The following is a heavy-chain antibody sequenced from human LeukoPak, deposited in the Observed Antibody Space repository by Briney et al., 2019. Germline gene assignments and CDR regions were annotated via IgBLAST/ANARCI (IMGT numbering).Heavy chain of an antibody. CDR2: IYDSGST. CDR1: GGSMSSGIYY. Sequence: TSQTLSLTCNVSGGSMSSGIYYWSWIRQPPGENLEWIGYIYDSGSTYYNPSLKSRVTISIDRSKDQFSLKLSSVTAADTAVYYCARYGGSGTYFFDYWGQGTLVTVSS. V-gene: IGHV4-30-2*01. D-gene: IGHD3-10*01. J-gene: IGHJ4*02. CDR3: ARYGGSGTYFFDY.